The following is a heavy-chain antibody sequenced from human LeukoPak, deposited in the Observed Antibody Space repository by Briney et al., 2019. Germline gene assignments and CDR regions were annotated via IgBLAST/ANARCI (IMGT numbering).Heavy chain of an antibody. CDR1: GGTFISYA. CDR3: AREGPEDYYDSSGYYSRYYYGMDV. J-gene: IGHJ6*02. V-gene: IGHV1-69*04. D-gene: IGHD3-22*01. CDR2: IIPILGIA. Sequence: ASVKVSCKASGGTFISYAISWVRQAPGQGLEWMGRIIPILGIANYAQKFQGRVTITADKSTSTAYMELSSLRSEDTAVYYCAREGPEDYYDSSGYYSRYYYGMDVWGQGTTVTVSS.